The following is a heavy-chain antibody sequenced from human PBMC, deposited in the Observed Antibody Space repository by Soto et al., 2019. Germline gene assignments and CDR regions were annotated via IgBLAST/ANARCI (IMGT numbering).Heavy chain of an antibody. D-gene: IGHD5-18*01. CDR3: PRPRGYSSGFDY. CDR1: GYTFTSYG. CDR2: ISAYNGNT. V-gene: IGHV1-18*01. J-gene: IGHJ4*02. Sequence: QVQLVQSGAEVKKPGASVKVSCKASGYTFTSYGISWVRQAPGQGLEWMGWISAYNGNTNYAQKLQGRVTTTTDTTTTTAYMALRSLRSDAPAVYYSPRPRGYSSGFDYWGQGTLVTVSS.